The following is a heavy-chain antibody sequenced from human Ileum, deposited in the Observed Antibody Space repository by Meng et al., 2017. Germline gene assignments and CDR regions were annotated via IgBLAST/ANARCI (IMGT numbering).Heavy chain of an antibody. J-gene: IGHJ4*02. V-gene: IGHV4-59*01. CDR2: IYYSGST. Sequence: SETLSLTCPVSGGFTSSYYWSWIRQPPGKGLEWIGSIYYSGSTNYHPSLKSRVTISVDTSKNRFSLKLSSVTAADTAVYYCARGYMGEIQRWAGATVFWDYWGQGTLVTVSS. CDR3: ARGYMGEIQRWAGATVFWDY. CDR1: GGFTSSYY. D-gene: IGHD5-18*01.